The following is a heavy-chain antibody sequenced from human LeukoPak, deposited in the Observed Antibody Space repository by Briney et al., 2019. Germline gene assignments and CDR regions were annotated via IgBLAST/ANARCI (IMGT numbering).Heavy chain of an antibody. CDR3: ARHLPPGYYGSGSYYNLFIDY. CDR1: GYSFTSYW. V-gene: IGHV5-51*01. Sequence: GESLQISCKGSGYSFTSYWIGWVRQMPGKGLEWMGIIYPGDSDTRYSPSFQGQVTISADKSISTAYLQWSSLKASDTAMYYCARHLPPGYYGSGSYYNLFIDYWGQGTLVTVSS. CDR2: IYPGDSDT. J-gene: IGHJ4*02. D-gene: IGHD3-10*01.